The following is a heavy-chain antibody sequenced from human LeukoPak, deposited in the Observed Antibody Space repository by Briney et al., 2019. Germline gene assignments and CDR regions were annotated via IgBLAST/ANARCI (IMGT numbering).Heavy chain of an antibody. CDR1: GFTFSSYA. CDR3: ARGSIAVAGTGFDY. V-gene: IGHV3-23*01. Sequence: PGGSLRLSCAASGFTFSSYAMSWVRQAPGKGLEWVSAISGSGGSTYYADSVKGRFTISRENAKNSLYLQMNSLRAGDTAVYYCARGSIAVAGTGFDYWGQGTLVTVSS. D-gene: IGHD6-19*01. J-gene: IGHJ4*02. CDR2: ISGSGGST.